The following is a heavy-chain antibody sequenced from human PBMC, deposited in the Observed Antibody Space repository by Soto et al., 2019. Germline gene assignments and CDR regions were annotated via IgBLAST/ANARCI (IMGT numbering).Heavy chain of an antibody. CDR3: ARAFSGSYPNFDY. CDR1: GFIFRSYA. D-gene: IGHD1-26*01. CDR2: ITYDGANG. V-gene: IGHV3-30*09. Sequence: GGSLRLSCLASGFIFRSYAMHWVRQAPGKGLEWVAVITYDGANGYYADSVRGRFAISRDNSKSTLFLQMNSLRSEDTAVYYCARAFSGSYPNFDYWGQGTLVTVSS. J-gene: IGHJ4*02.